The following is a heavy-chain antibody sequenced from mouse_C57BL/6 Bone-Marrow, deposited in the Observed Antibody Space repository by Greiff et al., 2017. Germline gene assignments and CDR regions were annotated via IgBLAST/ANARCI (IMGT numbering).Heavy chain of an antibody. Sequence: QVQLQQPGAELVKPGASVKLSCKASGYTFTSYWMQWVKQRPGQGLEWIGEIDPSDSYTNYNQKFKGKATLTVDTSSITAYMQLSSLTSEDSAVYYCAREDTTVVEDWGQGTTLTVSS. CDR1: GYTFTSYW. J-gene: IGHJ2*01. CDR2: IDPSDSYT. CDR3: AREDTTVVED. V-gene: IGHV1-50*01. D-gene: IGHD1-1*01.